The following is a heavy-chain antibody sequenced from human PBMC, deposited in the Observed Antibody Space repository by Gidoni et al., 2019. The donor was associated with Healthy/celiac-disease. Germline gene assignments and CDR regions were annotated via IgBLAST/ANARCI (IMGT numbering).Heavy chain of an antibody. CDR3: ARDGPPGIAAAGVYYYYYMDV. V-gene: IGHV3-30-3*01. J-gene: IGHJ6*03. Sequence: QVQLVESGGGVVQTGRSLSLSCAAPGFPFSRYAMQGVRQAPGKGLEGVAVISYDGSNKYYADSVKGRFTISRDNSTNTLYLQMNSLRAEDTAVYYCARDGPPGIAAAGVYYYYYMDVWGKGTTVTVSS. CDR2: ISYDGSNK. D-gene: IGHD6-13*01. CDR1: GFPFSRYA.